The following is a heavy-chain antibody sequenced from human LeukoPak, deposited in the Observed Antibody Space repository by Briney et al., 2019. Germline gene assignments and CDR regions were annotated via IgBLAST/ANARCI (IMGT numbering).Heavy chain of an antibody. CDR1: GFTVSSNY. Sequence: GGSLRLSCAASGFTVSSNYMSWVRQAPGKGLEWVSVIYSGGSTYYADSVKGRFTISRDNAKNSLYLQMNSLRAEDTAVYYCASGYSYGYLDYWGQGTLVTVSS. CDR3: ASGYSYGYLDY. J-gene: IGHJ4*02. V-gene: IGHV3-66*01. D-gene: IGHD5-18*01. CDR2: IYSGGST.